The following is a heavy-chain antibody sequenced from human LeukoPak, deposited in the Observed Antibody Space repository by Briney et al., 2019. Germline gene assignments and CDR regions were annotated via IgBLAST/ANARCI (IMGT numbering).Heavy chain of an antibody. CDR1: GFTFGDYA. J-gene: IGHJ4*02. CDR3: TRNIWCDY. D-gene: IGHD4/OR15-4a*01. Sequence: PGRSLRLSCTASGFTFGDYAMSWFRQAPGKGLEWVGFIRSKPYGGTTEYAASVKGRFAISRDESKSIAYLQMHSLKTEDTAVYYCTRNIWCDYWGQGTLVTVSS. V-gene: IGHV3-49*03. CDR2: IRSKPYGGTT.